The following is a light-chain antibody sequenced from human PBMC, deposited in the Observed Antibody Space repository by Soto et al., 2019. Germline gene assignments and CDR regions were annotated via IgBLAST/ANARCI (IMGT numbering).Light chain of an antibody. CDR1: SGHSSYA. Sequence: QSVLTQSPSASASLGASVKLTCTLSSGHSSYAIAWHQQQPEKGPRYLMKLNSDGSHSKGDGIPDRFSGSSSGAERYLTISSLQSEGEADYYCQTWGTGTVVFGGGTKVTVL. J-gene: IGLJ2*01. CDR2: LNSDGSH. CDR3: QTWGTGTVV. V-gene: IGLV4-69*01.